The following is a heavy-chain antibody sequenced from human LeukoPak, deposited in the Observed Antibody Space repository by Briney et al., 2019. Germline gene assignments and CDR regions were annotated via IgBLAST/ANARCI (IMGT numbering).Heavy chain of an antibody. Sequence: SQTLSLTCAISGDSVSSNSAAWNWIRQSPSRGLEWLGRTYYRSKWYNDYAVSVKSRITINPDTSKNQFSLQLNSVTPEDTAVYYCARGPQVCSGYPVSKRCYNWFDPWGQGTLVTVSS. CDR2: TYYRSKWYN. D-gene: IGHD3-3*01. J-gene: IGHJ5*02. CDR3: ARGPQVCSGYPVSKRCYNWFDP. CDR1: GDSVSSNSAA. V-gene: IGHV6-1*01.